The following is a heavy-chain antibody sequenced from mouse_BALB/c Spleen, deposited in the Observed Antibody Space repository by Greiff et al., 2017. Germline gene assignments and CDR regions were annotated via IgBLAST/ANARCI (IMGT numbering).Heavy chain of an antibody. CDR2: ISNLAYSI. CDR3: AREGCYGNGGFAY. J-gene: IGHJ3*01. Sequence: EVKLMESGGGLVQPGGSRKLSCAASGFTFSDYGMAWVRQAPGKGPEWVAFISNLAYSIYYADTVTGRFTISRENAKNTLYLEMSSLRSEDTAMYYGAREGCYGNGGFAYWGQGTLVTVSA. D-gene: IGHD2-1*01. CDR1: GFTFSDYG. V-gene: IGHV5-15*02.